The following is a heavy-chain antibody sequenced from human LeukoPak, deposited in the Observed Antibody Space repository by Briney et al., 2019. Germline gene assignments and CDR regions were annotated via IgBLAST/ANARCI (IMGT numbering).Heavy chain of an antibody. V-gene: IGHV3-21*01. CDR3: ARDSGSSWYSYNWFDP. CDR1: EFTFSSYA. D-gene: IGHD6-13*01. J-gene: IGHJ5*02. Sequence: GGSLRLSCAASEFTFSSYAMSWVRQAPGKGLEWVSAISSSSSYIYYADSVKGRFTISRDNAKNSLYLQMNSLRAEDTAVYYCARDSGSSWYSYNWFDPWGQGTLVTVSS. CDR2: ISSSSSYI.